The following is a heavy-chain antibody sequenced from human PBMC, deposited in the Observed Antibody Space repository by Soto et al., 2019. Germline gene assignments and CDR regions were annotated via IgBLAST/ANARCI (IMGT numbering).Heavy chain of an antibody. CDR3: AKTSLRVYYYGMDV. Sequence: GGSLRLSCAASGFTFSRYSMNWVRQAPGKGLEWVSHISGSSSTIYYTDSVKGRFTVSRDNAKNSLYLQMNSLRDEDTAVYFCAKTSLRVYYYGMDVWGQGTTVTV. CDR2: ISGSSSTI. CDR1: GFTFSRYS. V-gene: IGHV3-48*02. J-gene: IGHJ6*02.